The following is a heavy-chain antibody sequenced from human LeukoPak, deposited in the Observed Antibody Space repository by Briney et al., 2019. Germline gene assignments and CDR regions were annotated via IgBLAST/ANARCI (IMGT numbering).Heavy chain of an antibody. CDR3: ARARAPIVVVPAAPLSLDY. Sequence: SVKVSCKASGGTFSSYAISWVRQAPGQGLEWMGGIIPIFGTANYAQKFQGRVTITADESTSTAYMELSSLRSEDTAVYYCARARAPIVVVPAAPLSLDYWGQGTLVTVSS. D-gene: IGHD2-2*01. V-gene: IGHV1-69*13. J-gene: IGHJ4*02. CDR1: GGTFSSYA. CDR2: IIPIFGTA.